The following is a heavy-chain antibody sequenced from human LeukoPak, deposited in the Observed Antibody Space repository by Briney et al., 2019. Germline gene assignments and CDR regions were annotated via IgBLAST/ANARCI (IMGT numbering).Heavy chain of an antibody. Sequence: GGSLRLSCAASGFTVSNNYMSWVRQAPGKGLEWVSAVYDGDTTYYADSVKGRFTISRDNSKNTLYLQINSLRVEDTAVYFCASGKYYYDDSASLNRASRTALDMWAQGTMVIVSS. CDR3: ASGKYYYDDSASLNRASRTALDM. J-gene: IGHJ3*02. CDR2: VYDGDTT. V-gene: IGHV3-53*01. CDR1: GFTVSNNY. D-gene: IGHD3-22*01.